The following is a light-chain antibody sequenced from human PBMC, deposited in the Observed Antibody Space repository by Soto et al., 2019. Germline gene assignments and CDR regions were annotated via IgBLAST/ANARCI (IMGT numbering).Light chain of an antibody. V-gene: IGKV1-5*03. CDR2: KAS. CDR3: QQYNTYSWT. Sequence: DIQMTQSPSTLSASVGDRVIITCRASQSLNSWLVWYQQKPGKAPELLISKASSLQSGVRPRFSGSGSGTEFTLTTSSLQPDDFATYYCQQYNTYSWTFGQGTKVEIK. J-gene: IGKJ1*01. CDR1: QSLNSW.